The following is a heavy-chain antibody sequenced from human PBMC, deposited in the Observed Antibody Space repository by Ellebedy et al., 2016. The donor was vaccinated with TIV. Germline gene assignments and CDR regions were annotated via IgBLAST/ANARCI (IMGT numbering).Heavy chain of an antibody. CDR1: GVTFSSYG. D-gene: IGHD3-22*01. J-gene: IGHJ6*02. CDR2: IWYDGSNK. Sequence: GESLKISCAASGVTFSSYGMHWVRQAPGKGLEWVAVIWYDGSNKYYADSVKGRFTISRDNSKNTLYLQMNSLRAEDMAVYYCSSLGDISGYYQNYYYYGMDVWGQGTPVTVSS. CDR3: SSLGDISGYYQNYYYYGMDV. V-gene: IGHV3-33*01.